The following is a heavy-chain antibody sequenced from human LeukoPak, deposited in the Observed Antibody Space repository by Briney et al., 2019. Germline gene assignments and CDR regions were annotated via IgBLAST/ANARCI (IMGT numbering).Heavy chain of an antibody. D-gene: IGHD2-2*01. CDR2: IYHSGST. J-gene: IGHJ4*02. V-gene: IGHV4-30-2*01. CDR1: GGSISSGGYY. CDR3: ARGADYCSSTSCYLRDY. Sequence: SETLSLTCTVSGGSISSGGYYWSWIRQPPGKGLEWIGYIYHSGSTYYNPSLKSRVTISVDTSKNQFSLKLSSVTAADTAVYYCARGADYCSSTSCYLRDYWGQGTLVTVSS.